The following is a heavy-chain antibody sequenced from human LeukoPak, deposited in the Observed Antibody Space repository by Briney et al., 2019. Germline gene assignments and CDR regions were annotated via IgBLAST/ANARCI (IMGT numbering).Heavy chain of an antibody. CDR1: GGSISSGAYY. Sequence: SETLSLTCSVSGGSISSGAYYWPWIRQPPGKGLEWIGYIYYTGTTNYNPSLKSRLTISVDMSKNQFSLNLSSMTAADTAVYYCARVGRTEEGGYSYYYIDVWGYGTTVTVSS. D-gene: IGHD4-11*01. V-gene: IGHV4-61*08. J-gene: IGHJ6*03. CDR3: ARVGRTEEGGYSYYYIDV. CDR2: IYYTGTT.